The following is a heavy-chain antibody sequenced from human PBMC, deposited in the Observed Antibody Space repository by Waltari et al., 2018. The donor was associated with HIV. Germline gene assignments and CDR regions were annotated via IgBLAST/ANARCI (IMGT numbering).Heavy chain of an antibody. Sequence: QVQLVQSGAELKRPGASVRISCATPGYTFTHYDITWVRQAPGQGLEWMGWINPKTGDTGFLDEFQGRITMTRNISSGTAYMDLTRLTKEDTATYYCTRSLALRIAAPGADVWGQGTSLIVSS. J-gene: IGHJ6*02. V-gene: IGHV1-8*01. CDR2: INPKTGDT. D-gene: IGHD6-13*01. CDR1: GYTFTHYD. CDR3: TRSLALRIAAPGADV.